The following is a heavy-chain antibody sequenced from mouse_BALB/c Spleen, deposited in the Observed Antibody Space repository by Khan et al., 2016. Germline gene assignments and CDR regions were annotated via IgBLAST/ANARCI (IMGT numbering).Heavy chain of an antibody. CDR3: ARQGYDYDPYAMDY. J-gene: IGHJ4*01. Sequence: EVELVESGGGLVQPGGSLKLSCATSGFTFSDYYMYWVRQTPEKRLEWVAYISNGGGSTYYPDTVKGRFTISRDNAKNTLYLQMSRLKSEDTAMDYCARQGYDYDPYAMDYWGQGTSVTVSS. D-gene: IGHD2-4*01. CDR1: GFTFSDYY. CDR2: ISNGGGST. V-gene: IGHV5-12*02.